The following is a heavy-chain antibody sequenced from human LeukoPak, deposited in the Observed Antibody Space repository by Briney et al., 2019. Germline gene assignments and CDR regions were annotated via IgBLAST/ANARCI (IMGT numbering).Heavy chain of an antibody. D-gene: IGHD3-10*01. CDR2: IYTSGST. CDR3: ARVREGVRGVIITYYYYYYMDV. Sequence: SQTLSLTCTVSGGSISSGSYYWSWIRQPAGKGLEWIGRIYTSGSTNYNPSLKSRVTISVDTSKNQFSLKLSSVTAADTAVYYCARVREGVRGVIITYYYYYYMDVWGKGTTVTVSS. J-gene: IGHJ6*03. CDR1: GGSISSGSYY. V-gene: IGHV4-61*02.